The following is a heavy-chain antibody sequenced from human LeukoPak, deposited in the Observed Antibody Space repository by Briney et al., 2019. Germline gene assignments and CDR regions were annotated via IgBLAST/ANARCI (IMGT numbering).Heavy chain of an antibody. CDR3: ARAKDIVATTTFDY. Sequence: GGSLRLSCAASGFTFSDYYMSWIRQAPGKGLEWVSYISSSGSTIYHADSVKGRFTISRDNAKNSLYLQMNSLRAEDTAVYYCARAKDIVATTTFDYWGQGTLVTVSS. D-gene: IGHD5-12*01. V-gene: IGHV3-11*01. CDR1: GFTFSDYY. J-gene: IGHJ4*02. CDR2: ISSSGSTI.